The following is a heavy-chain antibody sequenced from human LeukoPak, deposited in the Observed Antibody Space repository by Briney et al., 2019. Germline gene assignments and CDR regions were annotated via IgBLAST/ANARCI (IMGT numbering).Heavy chain of an antibody. CDR1: GFTFSSYW. CDR2: INPDGSGK. Sequence: GGSLRLSCAASGFTFSSYWMSWVRPAPGKGLEWVANINPDGSGKYHVDSVRGRFTISRDNAKNSLYLQMNSLRVEDTAVYYCARGGSEYLWGGQGTLVTVSS. D-gene: IGHD3-16*01. V-gene: IGHV3-7*04. J-gene: IGHJ4*02. CDR3: ARGGSEYLW.